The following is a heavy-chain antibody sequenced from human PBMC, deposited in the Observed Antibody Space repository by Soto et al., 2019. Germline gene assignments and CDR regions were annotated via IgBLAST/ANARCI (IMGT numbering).Heavy chain of an antibody. CDR3: AREGAAAARMFDN. D-gene: IGHD6-13*01. Sequence: QVQLVQSGAEVRNPGASVKLSCKASGYTFNMYYMHWVRQAPGQGLEWMGVINPNGDTTTYAQRFQGRLTMTRDTSTSTVYMDPTSLRSEDTAVYYCAREGAAAARMFDNWGQGTLVTVSS. V-gene: IGHV1-46*02. CDR2: INPNGDTT. CDR1: GYTFNMYY. J-gene: IGHJ4*02.